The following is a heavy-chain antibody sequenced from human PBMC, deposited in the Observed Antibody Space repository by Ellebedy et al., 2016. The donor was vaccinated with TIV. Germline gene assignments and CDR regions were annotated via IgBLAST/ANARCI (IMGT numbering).Heavy chain of an antibody. Sequence: ASVKVSCKASGYTFTSYDINWVRQATGQGLEWMGWMNPNSGGTNYAQKFQGRVTMTRDTSISTAYMELSRLRSDDTAVYYCARRPLGAFDIWGQGTMVTVSS. J-gene: IGHJ3*02. V-gene: IGHV1-2*02. CDR2: MNPNSGGT. CDR3: ARRPLGAFDI. CDR1: GYTFTSYD.